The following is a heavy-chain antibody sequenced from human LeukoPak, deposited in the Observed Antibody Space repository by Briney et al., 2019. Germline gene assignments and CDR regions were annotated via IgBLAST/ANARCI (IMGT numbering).Heavy chain of an antibody. J-gene: IGHJ5*02. CDR2: IYYSGST. Sequence: SETLSLTCTVSGGSISSYYWSWIRQPPGKGLEGIGYIYYSGSTNYNPSLKSRVTISVDTSKNQFSLKLSSVTAADTAVYYCARLNDILTGYSMEFDPWGQGTLVTVSS. D-gene: IGHD3-9*01. CDR1: GGSISSYY. CDR3: ARLNDILTGYSMEFDP. V-gene: IGHV4-59*08.